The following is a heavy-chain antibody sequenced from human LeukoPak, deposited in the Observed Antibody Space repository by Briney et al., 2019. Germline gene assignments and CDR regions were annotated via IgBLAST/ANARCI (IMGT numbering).Heavy chain of an antibody. CDR3: ARVNVLRYFDWLLGGAFDI. D-gene: IGHD3-9*01. Sequence: ASVKVSCKASGGTFSSYAISWVRQAPGQRLEWMGRIIPIFGIANYAQKFQGRVTITADKSTSTAYMELSSLRSEDTAVYYCARVNVLRYFDWLLGGAFDIWGQGTMVTVSS. CDR2: IIPIFGIA. V-gene: IGHV1-69*04. CDR1: GGTFSSYA. J-gene: IGHJ3*02.